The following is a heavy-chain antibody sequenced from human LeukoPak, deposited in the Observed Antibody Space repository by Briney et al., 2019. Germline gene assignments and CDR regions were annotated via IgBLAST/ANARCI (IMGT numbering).Heavy chain of an antibody. J-gene: IGHJ4*02. CDR1: GFTLRSYV. D-gene: IGHD2-21*02. CDR2: ISGSGDST. V-gene: IGHV3-23*01. CDR3: AKDRLLNCRGDCYIFDY. Sequence: GGSLRLSCVASGFTLRSYVMNWVRQTPGKGLEWGSSISGSGDSTFYADSVKGRFSISRDNSKNTLYLQVNGLRTEDTAVYYCAKDRLLNCRGDCYIFDYWGQGTVVTVSS.